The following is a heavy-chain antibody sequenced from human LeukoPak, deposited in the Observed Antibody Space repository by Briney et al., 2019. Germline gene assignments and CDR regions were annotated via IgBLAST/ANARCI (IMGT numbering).Heavy chain of an antibody. CDR1: GFTFSSYE. CDR2: ISSSGSTI. Sequence: GGSLRLSCAASGFTFSSYEMNWVRQAPGKGLEWVSYISSSGSTIYYADSVKGRFTISRDNAKNSLYLQMNSLRAEDTAVYYCARDFTPGDIAAAGTSPFDYWGQGTLVTVSS. J-gene: IGHJ4*02. CDR3: ARDFTPGDIAAAGTSPFDY. V-gene: IGHV3-48*03. D-gene: IGHD6-13*01.